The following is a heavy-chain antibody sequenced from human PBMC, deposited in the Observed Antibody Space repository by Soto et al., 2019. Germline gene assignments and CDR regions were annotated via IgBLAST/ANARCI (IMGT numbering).Heavy chain of an antibody. CDR2: IYYSGST. CDR1: GGSISSGGYY. Sequence: SETLSLTCTVSGGSISSGGYYWSWIRQHPGKGLEWIGYIYYSGSTYYNPSLKSRVTISVDTSKNQFSLKLSSVTAADTAVYYCARVVFRELNRFDPWGQGTLVTVSS. J-gene: IGHJ5*02. V-gene: IGHV4-31*03. D-gene: IGHD2-21*01. CDR3: ARVVFRELNRFDP.